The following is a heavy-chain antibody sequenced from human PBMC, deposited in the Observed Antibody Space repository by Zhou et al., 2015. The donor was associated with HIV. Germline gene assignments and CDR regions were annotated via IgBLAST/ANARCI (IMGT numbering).Heavy chain of an antibody. Sequence: QVQLVQSGAEVKKPGSSVKVSCKASGGTFSSYAISWVRQAPGQGLEWMGGIIPIFGTANYAQKFQGRVTITADESTSTAYMELSSLRSEDTAVYYCARTLGDIVATSRWGPFDYWGQGTLVTVSS. CDR2: IIPIFGTA. V-gene: IGHV1-69*01. CDR3: ARTLGDIVATSRWGPFDY. CDR1: GGTFSSYA. J-gene: IGHJ4*02. D-gene: IGHD5-12*01.